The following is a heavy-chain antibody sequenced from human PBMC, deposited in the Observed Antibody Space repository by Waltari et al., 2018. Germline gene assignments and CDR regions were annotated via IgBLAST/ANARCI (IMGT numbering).Heavy chain of an antibody. CDR1: GYTFTSYA. V-gene: IGHV1-3*01. CDR3: ARSYDYVWGSYLHDAFDI. Sequence: QVQLVQSGAEVKKPGASVKVSCKASGYTFTSYAMHWVRTAPGKRLEWMGWINAGNGNTKYSQKFQGRVTITRDTSASTAYMELSSLRSEDTAVYYCARSYDYVWGSYLHDAFDIWGQGTMVTVSS. D-gene: IGHD3-16*02. CDR2: INAGNGNT. J-gene: IGHJ3*02.